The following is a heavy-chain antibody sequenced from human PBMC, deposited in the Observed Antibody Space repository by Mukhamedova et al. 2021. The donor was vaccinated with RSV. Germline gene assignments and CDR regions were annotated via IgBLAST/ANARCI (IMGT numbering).Heavy chain of an antibody. V-gene: IGHV4-39*07. Sequence: GSIYYSGSTYYNPSLKSRVTISVDTSKNQFSLKLSSVTAADTAVYYCARDQHYDFWSGWPNAYQDYGMDVWGQGTTVTVSS. CDR3: ARDQHYDFWSGWPNAYQDYGMDV. D-gene: IGHD3-3*01. J-gene: IGHJ6*02. CDR2: IYYSGST.